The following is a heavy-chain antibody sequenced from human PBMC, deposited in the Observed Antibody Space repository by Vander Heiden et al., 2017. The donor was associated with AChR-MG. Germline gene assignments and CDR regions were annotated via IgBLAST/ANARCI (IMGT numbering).Heavy chain of an antibody. CDR2: IIPIFGTA. V-gene: IGHV1-69*01. CDR3: ARGIAATPVQPSSGPDYYYYYGMDV. Sequence: QVQLVQSGAEVKKPGSSVKVSCKASGGTFSSYAISWVRQAPGQGLEWMGGIIPIFGTANYAQKFQGRVTITADESTSTAYMELSSLRSEDTAVYYCARGIAATPVQPSSGPDYYYYYGMDVWGQGTTVTVSS. CDR1: GGTFSSYA. D-gene: IGHD2-15*01. J-gene: IGHJ6*02.